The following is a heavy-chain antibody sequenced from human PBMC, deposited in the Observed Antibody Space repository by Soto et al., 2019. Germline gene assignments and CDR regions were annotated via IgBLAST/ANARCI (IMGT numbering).Heavy chain of an antibody. J-gene: IGHJ4*02. CDR3: ARVALWFGELSSPFDY. CDR1: GFIFSSYA. CDR2: ISSSSSFI. V-gene: IGHV3-21*01. Sequence: GGSLRLSCAASGFIFSSYAMHWVRQAPGKGLEWVSSISSSSSFIYYGDSVKGRFTISRDNAKNSLYLQMNSLRAEDTAVYYCARVALWFGELSSPFDYWGQGTLVTVSS. D-gene: IGHD3-10*01.